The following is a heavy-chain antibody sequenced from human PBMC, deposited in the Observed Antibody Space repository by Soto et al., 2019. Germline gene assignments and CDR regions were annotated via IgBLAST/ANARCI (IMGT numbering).Heavy chain of an antibody. CDR1: GGSISSYY. J-gene: IGHJ3*02. D-gene: IGHD3-22*01. Sequence: SETLSLTCTVSGGSISSYYWSWIRQPPGKGLEWIGYIYYSGSTNYNPSLKSRVTISVDTSKNQFSLKLGSVTAADTAVYYCARLIVLVGGQGAFDIWGQGTMVTVSS. CDR3: ARLIVLVGGQGAFDI. V-gene: IGHV4-59*01. CDR2: IYYSGST.